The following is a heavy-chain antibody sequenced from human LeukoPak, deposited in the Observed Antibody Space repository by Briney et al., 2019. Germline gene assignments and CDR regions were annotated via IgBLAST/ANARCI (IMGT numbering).Heavy chain of an antibody. CDR3: ARDRPTGDFDY. CDR1: GSSFTNYW. CDR2: IKQDGSEK. Sequence: PGGSLRLSCAASGSSFTNYWMSWVRQAPGKGLEWVANIKQDGSEKNYVDSVKGRFTISRDNAQNSLYLQMNSLRAEDTAVFYCARDRPTGDFDYWGQGTLVTVSS. J-gene: IGHJ4*02. V-gene: IGHV3-7*01. D-gene: IGHD7-27*01.